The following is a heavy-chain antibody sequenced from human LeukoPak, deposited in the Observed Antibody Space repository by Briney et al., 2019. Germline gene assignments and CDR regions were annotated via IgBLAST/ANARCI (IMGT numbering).Heavy chain of an antibody. J-gene: IGHJ3*02. CDR2: ISGSGGST. D-gene: IGHD4-23*01. V-gene: IGHV3-23*01. Sequence: ASVKVSCKASGGTFSSYAMSWVRQAPGKGLEWVSAISGSGGSTYYADSVKGRFTISRDNSKSTLYLQMNSLRAEDTAVYYCAKDATTVVTAGAFDIWGQGTMVTVSS. CDR3: AKDATTVVTAGAFDI. CDR1: GGTFSSYA.